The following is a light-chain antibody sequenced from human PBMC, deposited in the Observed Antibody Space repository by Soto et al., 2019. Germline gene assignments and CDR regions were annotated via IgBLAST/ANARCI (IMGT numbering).Light chain of an antibody. V-gene: IGLV1-44*01. CDR3: AAWDDSLNGLYV. J-gene: IGLJ1*01. CDR1: SSNIGSNT. Sequence: QSVLTQPPSASGTPGQRVTISCSGSSSNIGSNTVNWYQQLPGTAPKLLIYSNNQRPSGVPDRFSGSKSGTSVSLAISGLQSEDEADYYCAAWDDSLNGLYVFGTGTKLTVL. CDR2: SNN.